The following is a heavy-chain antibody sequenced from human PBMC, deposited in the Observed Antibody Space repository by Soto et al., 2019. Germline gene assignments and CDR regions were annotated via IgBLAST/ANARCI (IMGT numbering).Heavy chain of an antibody. D-gene: IGHD3-22*01. CDR1: GYRFTSYW. CDR2: IFPSDSDT. V-gene: IGHV5-51*01. J-gene: IGHJ5*02. Sequence: EAQLVQSRAEVKKAGESLKISCRTSGYRFTSYWIAWVRQMPGKGLEWMGIIFPSDSDTRYSPSFQGQVTISADRSNSTVFLQWASLKASDTAVYFCARKDKSGYFNWFDPWGQGTLVTVSS. CDR3: ARKDKSGYFNWFDP.